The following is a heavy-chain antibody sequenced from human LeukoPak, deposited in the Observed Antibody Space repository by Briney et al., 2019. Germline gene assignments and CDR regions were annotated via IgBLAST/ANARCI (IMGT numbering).Heavy chain of an antibody. CDR2: ITSSGSNI. CDR1: GFTFSIYS. Sequence: GGSLRLSCAASGFTFSIYSMNWVRQAPGKGLEWVSSITSSGSNIYYADSVKGRFTISRDNVQNSLYLQMNSLRAEDLAMYYCARDRGYFDNWGERTLVTVSS. CDR3: ARDRGYFDN. J-gene: IGHJ4*02. V-gene: IGHV3-21*01.